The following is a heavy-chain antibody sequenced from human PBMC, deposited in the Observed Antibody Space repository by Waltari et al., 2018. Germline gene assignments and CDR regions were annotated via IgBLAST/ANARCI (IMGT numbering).Heavy chain of an antibody. CDR1: GFTFSSYA. V-gene: IGHV3-23*01. Sequence: EVQLLQSGGGLVQPGGSLRLSCAASGFTFSSYAMSWVRQAPGKGLAWVSAISATGGNTNDADSVQGRFPISRDSSGDTRYLQMNNLRAEDTAIYYCAKCGGRYYHPPREYYYYYMDVWGKGTTVTISS. CDR3: AKCGGRYYHPPREYYYYYMDV. J-gene: IGHJ6*03. CDR2: ISATGGNT. D-gene: IGHD1-26*01.